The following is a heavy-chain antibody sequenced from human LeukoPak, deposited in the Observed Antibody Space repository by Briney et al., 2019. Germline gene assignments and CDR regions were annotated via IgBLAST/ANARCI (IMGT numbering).Heavy chain of an antibody. J-gene: IGHJ5*02. V-gene: IGHV3-23*01. Sequence: GGSLRLSCAASGFTFSSYAMSWVRQAPRKGLEWVSAISGSGGSTYYADSVRGRFTISRDNSKNTLYLQMNSLRAEDTAVYYCAKDAYGSGTLNWFDPWGQGTLVTVSS. D-gene: IGHD3-10*01. CDR2: ISGSGGST. CDR3: AKDAYGSGTLNWFDP. CDR1: GFTFSSYA.